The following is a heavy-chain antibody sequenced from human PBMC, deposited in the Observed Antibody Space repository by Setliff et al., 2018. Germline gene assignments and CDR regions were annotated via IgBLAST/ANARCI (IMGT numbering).Heavy chain of an antibody. CDR3: IRDTSGRDAFDI. D-gene: IGHD6-19*01. CDR1: GFTFSTYR. J-gene: IGHJ3*02. V-gene: IGHV3-23*01. Sequence: TGGSLRLSCAASGFTFSTYRMHWVRQAPGKGLEWVSGISGYGSRTYYADSVKGRSTISRDNSQNTMYLQMNSLRAEDTAVYYCIRDTSGRDAFDIWGQGTMVTVSS. CDR2: ISGYGSRT.